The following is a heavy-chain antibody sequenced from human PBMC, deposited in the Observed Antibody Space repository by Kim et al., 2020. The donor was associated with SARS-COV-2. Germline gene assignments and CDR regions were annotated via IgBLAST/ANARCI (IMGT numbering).Heavy chain of an antibody. CDR2: ISSSCSTI. CDR1: GFTFSDYY. J-gene: IGHJ6*03. Sequence: GGSLRLSCAASGFTFSDYYMSWIRQAPGKGLEWVSYISSSCSTIYYADSVKGRFTISRDNAKNSLYLQMNSLRAEDTAVYYWARDFLDIEYSSSSLYYYYYMDVWGKGTTVTVSS. V-gene: IGHV3-11*01. D-gene: IGHD6-6*01. CDR3: ARDFLDIEYSSSSLYYYYYMDV.